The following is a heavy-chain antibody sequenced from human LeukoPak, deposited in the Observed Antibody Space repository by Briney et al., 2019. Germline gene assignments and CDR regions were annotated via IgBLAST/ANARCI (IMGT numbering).Heavy chain of an antibody. D-gene: IGHD3-10*01. Sequence: PGGSLRLSCAASGFTFSDYYMSWIRQAPGKGLEWVSYISSSGSTIYYADSVKGRFTISRDHAKNSLYLQMNSLRAEDTAVYYCASRDYYYYYMDVWGKGTTVTVSS. V-gene: IGHV3-11*04. J-gene: IGHJ6*03. CDR1: GFTFSDYY. CDR3: ASRDYYYYYMDV. CDR2: ISSSGSTI.